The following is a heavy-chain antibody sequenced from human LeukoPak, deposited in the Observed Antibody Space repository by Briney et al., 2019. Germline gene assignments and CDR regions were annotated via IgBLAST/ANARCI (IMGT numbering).Heavy chain of an antibody. D-gene: IGHD3-3*01. CDR2: ISGSGGST. J-gene: IGHJ4*02. CDR1: GFTFGTYA. CDR3: ARDQGYYDFWSGYYTPFDY. V-gene: IGHV3-23*01. Sequence: GGSLRLSCAASGFTFGTYAMSWVRQAPGKGLEWVSAISGSGGSTYYADSVKGRFTISRDNAKNSLYLQMNSLRAEDTAVYYCARDQGYYDFWSGYYTPFDYWGQGTLVTVSS.